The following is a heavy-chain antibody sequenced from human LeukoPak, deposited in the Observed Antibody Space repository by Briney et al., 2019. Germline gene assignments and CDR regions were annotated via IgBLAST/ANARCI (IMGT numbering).Heavy chain of an antibody. V-gene: IGHV4-59*12. CDR2: VYYSGST. CDR3: AREKNYYDSSGYQY. J-gene: IGHJ4*02. CDR1: GGSISTYY. Sequence: SETLSLTCTVSGGSISTYYWSWIRQPPGKGLEWIGYVYYSGSTNYNPPLMGRVTMSVDTSKNQFSLKLSSVTAADTAVYYCAREKNYYDSSGYQYWGQGTLVTVSS. D-gene: IGHD3-22*01.